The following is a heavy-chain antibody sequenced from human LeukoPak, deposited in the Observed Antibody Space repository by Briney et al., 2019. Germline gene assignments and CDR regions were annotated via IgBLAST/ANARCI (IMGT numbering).Heavy chain of an antibody. V-gene: IGHV3-23*01. Sequence: GGSLRLSCTASGFTFSSHGMSWVRQAPGKGLEWVSAISGSGGSTYYADSVKGRFTISRDNSKNTLYLQMNSLRAEDTAVYYCAKTLSSGWYRYDAFDIWGQGTMVTVSS. CDR2: ISGSGGST. J-gene: IGHJ3*02. CDR3: AKTLSSGWYRYDAFDI. CDR1: GFTFSSHG. D-gene: IGHD6-19*01.